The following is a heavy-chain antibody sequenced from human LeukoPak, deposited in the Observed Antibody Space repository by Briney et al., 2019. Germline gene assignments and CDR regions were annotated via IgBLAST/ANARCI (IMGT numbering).Heavy chain of an antibody. D-gene: IGHD6-19*01. Sequence: SETLSFTCTVSGGSISSYYWSWIRQPPGKGLEWIGYIYYSGSTNYNPSLKSRVTISVDTSKNQFSLKLSSVTAADTAVYYCARAATYSSGGDFDYWGQGTLVTASS. CDR1: GGSISSYY. V-gene: IGHV4-59*01. J-gene: IGHJ4*02. CDR3: ARAATYSSGGDFDY. CDR2: IYYSGST.